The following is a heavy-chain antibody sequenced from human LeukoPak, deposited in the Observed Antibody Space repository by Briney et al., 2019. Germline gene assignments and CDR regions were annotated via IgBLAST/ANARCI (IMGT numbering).Heavy chain of an antibody. V-gene: IGHV1-18*01. Sequence: GASVKVSCKASGYTFTSYGISWVRQAPGQGLEWMGWISAYNGNTNYAQKLQGRVTMTTDTSTSTAYMELRSLRSDDTAVYYCARTTYYYDTQSGGAFDIWGQGTMVTVSS. CDR1: GYTFTSYG. CDR3: ARTTYYYDTQSGGAFDI. J-gene: IGHJ3*02. D-gene: IGHD3-22*01. CDR2: ISAYNGNT.